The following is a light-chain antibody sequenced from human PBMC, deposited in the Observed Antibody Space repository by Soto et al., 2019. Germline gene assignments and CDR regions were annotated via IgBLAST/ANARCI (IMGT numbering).Light chain of an antibody. J-gene: IGKJ1*01. Sequence: EIVLTQSPGTLYLSPGERATLSCRASQSVSSSYLAWYQQKPGQAPRLLIYGASSRATCIPDRFSGSGSGTDFTLIISRLEPEDFALYYCQQYGSSPMTFGQGTKVEIK. CDR1: QSVSSSY. V-gene: IGKV3-20*01. CDR3: QQYGSSPMT. CDR2: GAS.